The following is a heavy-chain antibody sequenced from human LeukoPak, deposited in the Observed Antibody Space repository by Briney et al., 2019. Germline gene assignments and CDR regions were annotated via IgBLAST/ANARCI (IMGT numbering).Heavy chain of an antibody. V-gene: IGHV3-74*01. Sequence: PGGSLRLSCAASGFTFSSYWMHWVRQVPGTGLLWVSRINSDGRNTDYADSVKGRFTISRDNAKNTVYLQMNSLRDDDTAVYYCTRQDVGTSWHDTFDVWGQGTMVAVSS. CDR3: TRQDVGTSWHDTFDV. CDR1: GFTFSSYW. J-gene: IGHJ3*01. D-gene: IGHD1-26*01. CDR2: INSDGRNT.